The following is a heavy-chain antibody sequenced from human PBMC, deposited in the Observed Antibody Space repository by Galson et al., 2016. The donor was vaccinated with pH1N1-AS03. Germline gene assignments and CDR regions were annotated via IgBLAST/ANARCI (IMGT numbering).Heavy chain of an antibody. J-gene: IGHJ3*02. CDR2: IYYSGNS. V-gene: IGHV4-39*01. CDR1: GGSISSRDHY. Sequence: LSLTCTVSGGSISSRDHYWVWLRQTPGKGLEWIGHIYYSGNSYYNPSLKSRVNFSVDTSKNQFSLKLASVTAADTAVYYCAKTVFTNAFDIWSPGTRVSVS. CDR3: AKTVFTNAFDI. D-gene: IGHD3-10*01.